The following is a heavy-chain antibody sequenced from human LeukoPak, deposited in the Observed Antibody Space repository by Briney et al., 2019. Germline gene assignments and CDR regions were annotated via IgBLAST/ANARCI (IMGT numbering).Heavy chain of an antibody. D-gene: IGHD2-15*01. CDR1: GFSFSSYA. CDR2: IKQDGSEK. Sequence: PGGSLRLSCAASGFSFSSYAMSWVRQAPGKGLEWVANIKQDGSEKYYVDSVKGRFTISRDNAKNSLYLQMNSLSAEDTAVYYCARRYFDYWGQGTLVTVSS. J-gene: IGHJ4*02. CDR3: ARRYFDY. V-gene: IGHV3-7*01.